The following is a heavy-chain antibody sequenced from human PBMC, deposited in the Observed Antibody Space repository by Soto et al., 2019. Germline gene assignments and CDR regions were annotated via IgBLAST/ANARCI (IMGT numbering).Heavy chain of an antibody. D-gene: IGHD4-17*01. CDR1: GGSISSYY. J-gene: IGHJ5*02. CDR3: ARLPWADYGGIFDP. Sequence: PSETLSLTCTVSGGSISSYYWSWIRQPPGKGLEWIGYIYYSGSTNYNPSLKSRVTISVDTSKNQFSLKLSSVTAADTAMYYCARLPWADYGGIFDPWGQGTLVTISS. CDR2: IYYSGST. V-gene: IGHV4-59*01.